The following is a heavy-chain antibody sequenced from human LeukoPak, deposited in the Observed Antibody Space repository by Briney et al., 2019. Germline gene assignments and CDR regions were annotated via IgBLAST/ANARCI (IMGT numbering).Heavy chain of an antibody. J-gene: IGHJ4*02. CDR1: GGTFSSYA. CDR3: ARDGGGLRYAGPLDY. Sequence: SVKVSCKASGGTFSSYAISWVRQAPGQGLEWMGRIIPIFGTANYAQKFQGRVTITTDESTSTAYMELSSLRSEDTAVYYCARDGGGLRYAGPLDYWGQGTLVTVS. V-gene: IGHV1-69*05. CDR2: IIPIFGTA. D-gene: IGHD4-17*01.